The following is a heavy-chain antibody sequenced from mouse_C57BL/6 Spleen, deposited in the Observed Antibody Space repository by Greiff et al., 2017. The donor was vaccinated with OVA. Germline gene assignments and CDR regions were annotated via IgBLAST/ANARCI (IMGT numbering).Heavy chain of an antibody. V-gene: IGHV1-53*01. D-gene: IGHD2-1*01. CDR2: INPSNGGT. CDR3: ARSGGVWGNYVGCAY. CDR1: GYTFTSYW. J-gene: IGHJ3*01. Sequence: QVQLQQPGTELVKPGASVKLSCKASGYTFTSYWMHWVKQRPGQGLEWIGNINPSNGGTNYNEKFKSKATLTVDKSSSTAYMQLSSLTSEDSAVYYCARSGGVWGNYVGCAYWGQGTLVTVSA.